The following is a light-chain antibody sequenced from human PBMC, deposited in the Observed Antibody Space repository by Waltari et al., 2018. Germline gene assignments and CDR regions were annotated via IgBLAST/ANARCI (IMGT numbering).Light chain of an antibody. V-gene: IGKV4-1*01. CDR1: QSVLHRSNMRNH. CDR2: WAS. J-gene: IGKJ4*01. CDR3: QQYYTSPALT. Sequence: DIVMTQSPDSLAVSLGERATLNCKASQSVLHRSNMRNHLAWYQHKRGQPPKLIISWASTRESGVPDRFSGSGSGTDFTLTINSLQPEDAAVYYCQQYYTSPALTFGGGTTVEIK.